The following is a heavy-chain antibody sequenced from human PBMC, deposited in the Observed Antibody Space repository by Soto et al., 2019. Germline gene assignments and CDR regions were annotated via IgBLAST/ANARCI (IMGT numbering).Heavy chain of an antibody. D-gene: IGHD1-26*01. Sequence: VQLVESGGGLVEPGGSLRLSCAASGFTFSNAWMSRVRQAPGKGLEWVGRIKSETDGGTTDYTAPVKGRFTISRDDSKNMLYLQMNSLKTEDTAVYYCTTDIRWEGTGEVYWGQGTLVTVSS. CDR3: TTDIRWEGTGEVY. J-gene: IGHJ4*02. CDR1: GFTFSNAW. V-gene: IGHV3-15*01. CDR2: IKSETDGGTT.